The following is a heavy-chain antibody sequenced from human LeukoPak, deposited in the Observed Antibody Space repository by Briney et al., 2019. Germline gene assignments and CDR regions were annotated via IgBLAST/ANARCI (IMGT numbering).Heavy chain of an antibody. Sequence: ASVKVSCKASGYTFTSYGISWVRQAPGQGLEWMGWISAYNGNTNYAQKLQGRVTMTTDTSTSTAYMELSSLRSEDTAVYYCASSHSSGYYYAFDIWGQGTMVTVSS. CDR3: ASSHSSGYYYAFDI. CDR1: GYTFTSYG. J-gene: IGHJ3*02. D-gene: IGHD3-22*01. CDR2: ISAYNGNT. V-gene: IGHV1-18*01.